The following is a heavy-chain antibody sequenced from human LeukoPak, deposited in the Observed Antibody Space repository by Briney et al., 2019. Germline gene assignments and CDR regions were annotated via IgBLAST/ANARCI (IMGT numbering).Heavy chain of an antibody. CDR2: IYHTGST. D-gene: IGHD3-22*01. V-gene: IGHV4-4*02. CDR3: ASSYYDSSGPFDY. Sequence: PSGTLSLTCAVSGGSISSGNWWSWVRQPPGKGLEWIGDIYHTGSTNYNPSLKGRVTISVDKSKNQFSLKVISLTAADTAVYFCASSYYDSSGPFDYWGQGTLVTVSS. CDR1: GGSISSGNW. J-gene: IGHJ4*02.